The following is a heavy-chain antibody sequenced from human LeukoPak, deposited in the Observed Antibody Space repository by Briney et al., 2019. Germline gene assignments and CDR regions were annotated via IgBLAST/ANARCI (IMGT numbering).Heavy chain of an antibody. CDR3: ARAPLSCSGGSCYDY. CDR2: INPNSGGT. CDR1: GYTFTGYY. D-gene: IGHD2-15*01. V-gene: IGHV1-2*06. Sequence: ASVKVSCKASGYTFTGYYMHWVRQAPGQGLEWMGRINPNSGGTNYAQKFQGRVTMTRDTSISTAYMELSRLRSDDTAVYYCARAPLSCSGGSCYDYWGQGTLVTVSS. J-gene: IGHJ4*02.